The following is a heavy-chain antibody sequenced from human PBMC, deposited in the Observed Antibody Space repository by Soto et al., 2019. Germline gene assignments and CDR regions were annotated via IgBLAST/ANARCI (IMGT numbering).Heavy chain of an antibody. CDR1: GGSISSGGYY. CDR3: AGVRRFCGGYVPFDY. Sequence: QVQLQESGPGLVKPSQTLSLTCTVSGGSISSGGYYWSWIRQHPGKGLEWIGYIYYGGSTYYNPSLKSRVTRXXAXSXXQCSLKPSSVTAADTAVYYCAGVRRFCGGYVPFDYWGQGTLVTVSS. V-gene: IGHV4-31*03. J-gene: IGHJ4*02. D-gene: IGHD5-12*01. CDR2: IYYGGST.